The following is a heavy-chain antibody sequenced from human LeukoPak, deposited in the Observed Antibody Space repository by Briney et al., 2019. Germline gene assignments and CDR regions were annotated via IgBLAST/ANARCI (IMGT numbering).Heavy chain of an antibody. CDR1: GYTLTSYD. CDR3: ARGLNWNGGNMDV. J-gene: IGHJ6*03. D-gene: IGHD1-1*01. CDR2: MNPNSGNT. V-gene: IGHV1-8*01. Sequence: GASVKVSCKASGYTLTSYDINLVRQATGQGLEWMGWMNPNSGNTGYAQKFQDRVIMTRNTSISTVSMELSSLRSDDTAVYYCARGLNWNGGNMDVWGKGTTVTVSS.